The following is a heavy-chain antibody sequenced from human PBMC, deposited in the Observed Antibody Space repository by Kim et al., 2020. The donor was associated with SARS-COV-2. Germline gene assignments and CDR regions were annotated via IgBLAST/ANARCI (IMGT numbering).Heavy chain of an antibody. J-gene: IGHJ4*02. D-gene: IGHD3-10*01. CDR2: ISYDGSHI. CDR1: GFSFSTNG. Sequence: GGSLRLSCAASGFSFSTNGMYWVRQAPGKGLEWVAVISYDGSHIYYVDSVKGRFTISRDNSKNTVFLQMNSLRAEDTAVYYCAKDGRESGTLDFWGQGTLVTVSS. CDR3: AKDGRESGTLDF. V-gene: IGHV3-30*18.